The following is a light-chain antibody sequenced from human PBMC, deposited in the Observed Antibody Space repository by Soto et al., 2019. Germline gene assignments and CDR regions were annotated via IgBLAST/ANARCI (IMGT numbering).Light chain of an antibody. Sequence: ERVMTQSPATLSVSPGDRATCSCRASQSVSSNLAWYQQKPGQAPRPLIYGASIRATGIPARFSGSGSGTEFTLTISTLQSEDFAIYYCQQYSNWPRGTFGQGTKVDI. V-gene: IGKV3-15*01. CDR3: QQYSNWPRGT. J-gene: IGKJ1*01. CDR1: QSVSSN. CDR2: GAS.